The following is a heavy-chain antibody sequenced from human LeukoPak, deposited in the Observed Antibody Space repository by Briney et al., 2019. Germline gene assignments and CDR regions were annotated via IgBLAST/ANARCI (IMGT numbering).Heavy chain of an antibody. CDR1: AFTSADYA. J-gene: IGHJ3*02. V-gene: IGHV3-9*02. D-gene: IGHD6-6*01. Sequence: RRSLRPSCAPYAFTSADYAIRWVRQAPGECLEWVSGIRCIIGSTSYTNSVKGRFTIPTNTPKNSLYRQMNSLRAEDTALYYCAKDLQPYSSSFGPNAFDIWGQGTMVTVSS. CDR3: AKDLQPYSSSFGPNAFDI. CDR2: IRCIIGST.